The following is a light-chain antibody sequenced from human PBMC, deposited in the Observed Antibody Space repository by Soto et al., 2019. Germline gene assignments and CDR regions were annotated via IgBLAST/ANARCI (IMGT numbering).Light chain of an antibody. V-gene: IGLV2-14*01. CDR3: SSYTTTSTLYV. Sequence: QSVLTQPASVSGSPGQSITISCTGTSSDVGYYDYVSWYQQHPGKAPKLIIYEVSNRPSGVSNRFSGSKSGNTASLTISGLRAEDEADYFCSSYTTTSTLYVFGTGTKVTV. J-gene: IGLJ1*01. CDR2: EVS. CDR1: SSDVGYYDY.